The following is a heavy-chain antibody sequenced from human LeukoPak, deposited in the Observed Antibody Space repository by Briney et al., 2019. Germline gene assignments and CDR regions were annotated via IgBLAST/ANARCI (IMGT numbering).Heavy chain of an antibody. D-gene: IGHD2-8*01. CDR2: IRYDGSKE. V-gene: IGHV3-30*02. CDR3: ARCVNGVCRAFDY. Sequence: GGSLRLSCGASGFTFSSYGMDWVRQAPGKGLEWVSYIRYDGSKEYYANSVKGRFTISRDNSKSTLYLEMNSLRAEDTAVYYCARCVNGVCRAFDYWGQGTLVTVSS. CDR1: GFTFSSYG. J-gene: IGHJ4*02.